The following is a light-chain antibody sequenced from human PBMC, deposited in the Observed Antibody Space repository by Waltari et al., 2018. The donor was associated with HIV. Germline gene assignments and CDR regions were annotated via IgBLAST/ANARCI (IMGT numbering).Light chain of an antibody. CDR3: CSYAASYIYV. V-gene: IGLV2-11*01. CDR2: DVT. J-gene: IGLJ1*01. CDR1: SSDVGRYDY. Sequence: HSALTQPRSVSGSPGQSVTISCAGSSSDVGRYDYVSWYQQLPGNAPKVIIYDVTKRPSGVPDRFSGSKSGNTAFLTISGLQAEDEADYYCCSYAASYIYVFGVGTKVTVL.